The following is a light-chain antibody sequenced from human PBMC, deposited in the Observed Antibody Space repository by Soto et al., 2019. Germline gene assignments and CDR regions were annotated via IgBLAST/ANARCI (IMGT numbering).Light chain of an antibody. CDR3: CSYAGSNNYYL. J-gene: IGLJ1*01. CDR1: SSAVAGYSL. CDR2: EVT. V-gene: IGLV2-8*01. Sequence: QSVLTQPASVSGSPGQSITVSCTGTSSAVAGYSLVSWYHHNPGKAPKLVIYEVTRRPSGVPDRFSGAKVGNTAYLTVSGLQADDEADYYCCSYAGSNNYYLFGPGTKLTVL.